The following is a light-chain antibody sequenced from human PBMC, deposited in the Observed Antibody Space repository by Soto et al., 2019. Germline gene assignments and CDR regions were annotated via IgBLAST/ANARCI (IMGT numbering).Light chain of an antibody. CDR2: GAS. CDR3: QQYNSWPT. J-gene: IGKJ4*01. V-gene: IGKV3-20*01. Sequence: EIVLTQSPGTLSLSPGERASLSCRASRSVSSSFLAWYHQRPGRAPRLLIYGASSRATDIPDRFSGSGSGTDFTLSISSLQSEDFAVYYCQQYNSWPTFGGGTKVEIK. CDR1: RSVSSSF.